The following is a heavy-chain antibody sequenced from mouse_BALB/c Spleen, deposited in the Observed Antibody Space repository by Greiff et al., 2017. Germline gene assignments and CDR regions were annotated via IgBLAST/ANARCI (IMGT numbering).Heavy chain of an antibody. CDR2: ISDGGSYT. J-gene: IGHJ4*01. CDR1: GFTFSDYY. CDR3: AREGYDGYYAMDY. D-gene: IGHD2-14*01. V-gene: IGHV5-4*02. Sequence: EVQLVESGGGLVKPGGSLKLSCAASGFTFSDYYMYWVRQTPEKRLEWVATISDGGSYTYYPDSVKGRFTISRDNAKNNLYLQMSSLKSEDTAMYYCAREGYDGYYAMDYGGQGTSVTVSS.